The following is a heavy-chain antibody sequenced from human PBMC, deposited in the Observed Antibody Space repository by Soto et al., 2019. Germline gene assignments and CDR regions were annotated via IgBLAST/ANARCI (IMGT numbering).Heavy chain of an antibody. CDR1: GGTFSNYA. CDR2: IIPIFGTA. V-gene: IGHV1-69*12. J-gene: IGHJ2*01. CDR3: AQTLGLAVAGPGRFDL. D-gene: IGHD6-19*01. Sequence: QVQLVQSGAEVKKPGSSVKVSCKASGGTFSNYAISWVRQAPGQGLEWMGGIIPIFGTANYAQKLQGRVTITADVTMSTAYMELSRLRSDDTAVYYCAQTLGLAVAGPGRFDLWGRGTLVTVSS.